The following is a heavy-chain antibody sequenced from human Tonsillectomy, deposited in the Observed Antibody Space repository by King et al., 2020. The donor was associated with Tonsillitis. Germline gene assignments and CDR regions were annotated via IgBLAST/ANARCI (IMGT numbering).Heavy chain of an antibody. J-gene: IGHJ2*01. Sequence: QVQLVESGGGVVQPGTSLRLSCAASGFTFGNYAMHWVRQAPGKGLEWVALIAYDASYENYGDSVKGRFTISRDNSKNTLYLEMNSLRVEDTAVYYCAKDGICLSDWYFDLWGRGTLVTVSS. D-gene: IGHD3-16*01. V-gene: IGHV3-30*18. CDR1: GFTFGNYA. CDR2: IAYDASYE. CDR3: AKDGICLSDWYFDL.